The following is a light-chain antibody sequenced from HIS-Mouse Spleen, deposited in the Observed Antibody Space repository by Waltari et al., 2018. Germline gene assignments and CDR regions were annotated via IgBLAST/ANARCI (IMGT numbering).Light chain of an antibody. CDR2: EGS. J-gene: IGLJ3*02. Sequence: QSALTQPASVSGSPGQSITIPCTGTSSDVGRYNLVSWYQQHPGKAPKLMVYEGSKRPSGVSIRFSGSKSGNTASLTISGLQAEDEADYSCCSYAGSSTWVFGGGTKLTVL. V-gene: IGLV2-23*01. CDR1: SSDVGRYNL. CDR3: CSYAGSSTWV.